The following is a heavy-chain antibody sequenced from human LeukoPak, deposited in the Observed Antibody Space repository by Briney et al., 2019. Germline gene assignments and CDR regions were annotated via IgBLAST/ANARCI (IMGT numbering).Heavy chain of an antibody. V-gene: IGHV4-39*01. CDR3: ARLIGGYEREAPYFQH. CDR2: IYYSGST. Sequence: SETLSLTCTVSGGSISSSSYYWGWIRQPPGRGLEWNGSIYYSGSTYYNPSLKSRVTISVDTSKNQFSLKLSSVTAADTAVYYCARLIGGYEREAPYFQHWGQGTLVTVSS. D-gene: IGHD5-12*01. J-gene: IGHJ1*01. CDR1: GGSISSSSYY.